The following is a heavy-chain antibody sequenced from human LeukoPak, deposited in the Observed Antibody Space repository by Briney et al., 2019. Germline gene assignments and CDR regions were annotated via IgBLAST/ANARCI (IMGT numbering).Heavy chain of an antibody. J-gene: IGHJ4*02. CDR3: ARLRLSSSSPFDY. CDR1: GYSFSTYW. Sequence: GESLKISCQGSGYSFSTYWITWVRQMPGKGLEWMGIIYPGDSDTRYSPSFQGQVTISADKSISTAYLRWSSLKASDTAMYYCARLRLSSSSPFDYWGQGTLVTVSS. CDR2: IYPGDSDT. V-gene: IGHV5-51*01. D-gene: IGHD6-6*01.